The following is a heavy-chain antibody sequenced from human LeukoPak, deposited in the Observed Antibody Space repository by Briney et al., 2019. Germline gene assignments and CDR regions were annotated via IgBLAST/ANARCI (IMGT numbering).Heavy chain of an antibody. CDR3: ARRDLDAFDI. CDR2: INPSGGST. J-gene: IGHJ3*02. D-gene: IGHD2-21*02. V-gene: IGHV1-46*01. CDR1: GYTFTNYT. Sequence: GASVKVSCKASGYTFTNYTLNWVRQAPGQGLEWMGIINPSGGSTSYAQKFQGRVTMTRDTSTSTVYMELSSLRSEDTAVYYCARRDLDAFDIWGQGTMVAVSS.